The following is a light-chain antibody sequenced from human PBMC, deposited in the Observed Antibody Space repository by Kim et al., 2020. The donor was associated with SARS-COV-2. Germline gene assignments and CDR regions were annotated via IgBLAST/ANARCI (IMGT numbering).Light chain of an antibody. J-gene: IGKJ1*01. CDR2: AAS. CDR3: QQSFSTLWT. Sequence: ASEGDRVTISCRASQRISSYLNWYQQRPGKAPKLLISAASSLQGGVPLRFSGSGSGTDFTFTISSLQPEDFATYYCQQSFSTLWTFGQGTKVDIK. CDR1: QRISSY. V-gene: IGKV1-39*01.